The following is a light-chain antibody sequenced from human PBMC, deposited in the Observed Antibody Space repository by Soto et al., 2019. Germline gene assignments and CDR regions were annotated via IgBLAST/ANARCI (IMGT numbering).Light chain of an antibody. CDR2: GAS. J-gene: IGKJ2*01. Sequence: EVVLTQSPATRSVSPGKRAILSCRASQSVSSNLAWYQQKPGQAPRLLIYGASTRATGIPARFSGSGSGTFFSLTISSLQSEDFAVYYCHQYNSWYTFGQGTKLEIK. V-gene: IGKV3-15*01. CDR3: HQYNSWYT. CDR1: QSVSSN.